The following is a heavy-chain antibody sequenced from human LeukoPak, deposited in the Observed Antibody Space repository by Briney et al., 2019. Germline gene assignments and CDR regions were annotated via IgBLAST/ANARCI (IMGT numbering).Heavy chain of an antibody. J-gene: IGHJ4*02. V-gene: IGHV4-34*01. CDR3: ASTVGLGSSGLGDFDY. D-gene: IGHD6-6*01. Sequence: KPSETLSLTCAVYGGSFSGYYWSWIRQPPGKGLEWIGEINHSGSTNYNPSLKSRVTISVDTSKNQFSLKLSSVTAADTAVYYCASTVGLGSSGLGDFDYWGQGTLVTVSS. CDR1: GGSFSGYY. CDR2: INHSGST.